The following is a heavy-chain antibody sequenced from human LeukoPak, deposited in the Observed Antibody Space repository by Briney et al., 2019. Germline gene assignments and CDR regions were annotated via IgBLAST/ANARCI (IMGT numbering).Heavy chain of an antibody. V-gene: IGHV3-15*01. CDR2: IKSKTDGGTT. CDR1: GFTFSNAW. Sequence: GGSLRLSCAASGFTFSNAWMSWVRQAPGKGLEWVGRIKSKTDGGTTDYAAHVKGRFTISRDDSKNTLYLQMNSLKTEDTAVYYCTTDLTGWLRTYWGQGTLVTVSS. CDR3: TTDLTGWLRTY. D-gene: IGHD6-19*01. J-gene: IGHJ4*02.